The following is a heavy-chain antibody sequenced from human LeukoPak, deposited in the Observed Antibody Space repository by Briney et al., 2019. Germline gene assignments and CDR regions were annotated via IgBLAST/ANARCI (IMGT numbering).Heavy chain of an antibody. V-gene: IGHV4-39*01. CDR3: ARQGMATIFY. D-gene: IGHD5-24*01. Sequence: SETLSLTCTVSGGSISSSSYYWGWIRQPPGKGLEWIGSIYYSVSTYYNPSLKSRVTISVDTSKNQFSLKLSSVTSADTAVYYCARQGMATIFYWGQGTLVTVSS. J-gene: IGHJ4*02. CDR1: GGSISSSSYY. CDR2: IYYSVST.